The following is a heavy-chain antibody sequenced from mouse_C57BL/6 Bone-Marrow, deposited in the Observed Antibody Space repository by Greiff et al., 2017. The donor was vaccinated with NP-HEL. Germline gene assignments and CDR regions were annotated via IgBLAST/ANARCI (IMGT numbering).Heavy chain of an antibody. CDR1: GFSFNTYA. V-gene: IGHV10-1*01. D-gene: IGHD1-1*02. J-gene: IGHJ2*01. Sequence: GGGLVQPKGSLKLSCAASGFSFNTYAMNWVRQAPGKGLEWVARIRSKSNNYATYYADSVKDRFTISRDDSESMLYLQMNNLKTEDTAMYYCGRHEAMGGFDYWGQGTTLTVSS. CDR2: IRSKSNNYAT. CDR3: GRHEAMGGFDY.